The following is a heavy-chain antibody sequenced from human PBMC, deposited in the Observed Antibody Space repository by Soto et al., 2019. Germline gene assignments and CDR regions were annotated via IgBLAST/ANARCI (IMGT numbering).Heavy chain of an antibody. D-gene: IGHD6-13*01. CDR1: GYTFTSYG. CDR2: ISAYNGNT. J-gene: IGHJ4*02. V-gene: IGHV1-18*01. CDR3: ARDLALFIAAAGPQGDY. Sequence: ASVTVSCKASGYTFTSYGIIWVRQAPGQGLEWMGWISAYNGNTNYAQKLQGRVTMTTDTSTSTAYMELRSLRSDDTAVYYCARDLALFIAAAGPQGDYWGQGTLVTVSS.